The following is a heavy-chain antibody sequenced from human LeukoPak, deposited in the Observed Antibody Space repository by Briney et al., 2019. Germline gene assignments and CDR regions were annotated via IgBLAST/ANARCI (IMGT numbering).Heavy chain of an antibody. D-gene: IGHD3-10*01. J-gene: IGHJ3*02. CDR1: GGSISSYY. CDR2: IYDSGNT. CDR3: ARLGPLLSNSRGAFDI. V-gene: IGHV4-59*08. Sequence: PSETLSLTCTVSGGSISSYYWSWIRQPPGKGLEWIGYIYDSGNTNHNPSLKSRVTISLDTSNNQFSLRLSSLTAADTAVYYCARLGPLLSNSRGAFDIWGQGTMVTVSS.